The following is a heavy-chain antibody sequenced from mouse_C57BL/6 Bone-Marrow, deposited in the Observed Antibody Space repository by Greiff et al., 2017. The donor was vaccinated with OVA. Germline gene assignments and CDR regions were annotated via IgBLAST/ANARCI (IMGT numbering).Heavy chain of an antibody. V-gene: IGHV5-9-1*02. Sequence: DVQLVESGEGLVKPGGSLKLSCAASGFTFSSYAMSWVRQTPEKRLEWVAYISSGGDYIYYADTVKGRFTISRDNARNTLYLQMSSLKSEDTAMYYCTRGGYRYYAMDYWGQGTSVTVYS. D-gene: IGHD2-14*01. J-gene: IGHJ4*01. CDR3: TRGGYRYYAMDY. CDR1: GFTFSSYA. CDR2: ISSGGDYI.